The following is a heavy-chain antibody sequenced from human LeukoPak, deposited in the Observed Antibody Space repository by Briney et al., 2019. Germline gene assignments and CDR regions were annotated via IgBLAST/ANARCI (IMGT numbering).Heavy chain of an antibody. V-gene: IGHV4-59*06. CDR3: ARVTTRDTAMVSLVYFDY. CDR1: GGSISSYY. CDR2: IYYSGST. Sequence: KSSETLSLTCTVSGGSISSYYWSWIRQHPGKGLEWIGYIYYSGSTYYNPSLKSRVTISVDTSKKQFSLKLSSVTAADTAVYYCARVTTRDTAMVSLVYFDYWGQGTLVTVSS. D-gene: IGHD5-18*01. J-gene: IGHJ4*02.